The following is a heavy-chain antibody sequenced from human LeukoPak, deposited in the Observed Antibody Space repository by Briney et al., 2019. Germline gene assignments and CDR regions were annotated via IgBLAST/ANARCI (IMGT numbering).Heavy chain of an antibody. CDR1: GFTFSSYG. Sequence: GGSLRLSCAASGFTFSSYGMHWVRQAPGKGLEWVAVISYDGSNKYYADSVKGRFTISRDNSKNTLYLQMNSLRAEDTAVYYCASNNKFWSGYYALDYWGQGTLVTVSS. CDR3: ASNNKFWSGYYALDY. J-gene: IGHJ4*02. D-gene: IGHD3-3*01. CDR2: ISYDGSNK. V-gene: IGHV3-30*03.